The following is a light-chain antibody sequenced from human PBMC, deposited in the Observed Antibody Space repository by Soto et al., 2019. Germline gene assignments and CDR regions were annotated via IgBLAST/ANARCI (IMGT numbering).Light chain of an antibody. Sequence: QSVLTQPASVSGSPGQSITISCTGTSSDVGSYNLVSWYQQHPGKAPKLMIYEVSKRPSGVSNRFSGSKSGNTASLTISGLQAEDDADYYCCSYAGSSTPYVFGPGRKVT. CDR3: CSYAGSSTPYV. CDR2: EVS. V-gene: IGLV2-23*02. CDR1: SSDVGSYNL. J-gene: IGLJ1*01.